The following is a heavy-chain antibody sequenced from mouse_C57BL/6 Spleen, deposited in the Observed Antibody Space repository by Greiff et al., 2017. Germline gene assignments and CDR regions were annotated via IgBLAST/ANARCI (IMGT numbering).Heavy chain of an antibody. D-gene: IGHD2-1*01. J-gene: IGHJ4*01. Sequence: EVKLMESGAELVRPGASVKLSCTASGFNIKDDYMHWVKQRPEQGLEWIGWIDPENGDTEYASKFQGKATITADTSSNTAYLQLSSLTSEDTAVYYSTEEGNYGVDYWGQGTSVTVSS. CDR2: IDPENGDT. CDR1: GFNIKDDY. CDR3: TEEGNYGVDY. V-gene: IGHV14-4*01.